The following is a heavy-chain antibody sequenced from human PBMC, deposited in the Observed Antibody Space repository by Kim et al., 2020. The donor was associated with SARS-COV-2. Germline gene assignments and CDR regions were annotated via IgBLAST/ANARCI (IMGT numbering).Heavy chain of an antibody. J-gene: IGHJ5*02. V-gene: IGHV3-7*01. CDR1: GFTFSSYW. D-gene: IGHD5-18*01. CDR3: ARGGTAMVTHHNWFDP. Sequence: GGSLRLSCAASGFTFSSYWMSWVRQAPGKGLEWVANIKQDGSEKYYVDSVKGRFTISRDNAKNSLYLQMNSLRAEDTAVYYCARGGTAMVTHHNWFDPWGQGTLVTVSS. CDR2: IKQDGSEK.